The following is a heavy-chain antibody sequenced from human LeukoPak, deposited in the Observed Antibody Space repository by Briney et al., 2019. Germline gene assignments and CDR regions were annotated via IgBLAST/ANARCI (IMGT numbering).Heavy chain of an antibody. CDR2: INHSGST. V-gene: IGHV4-34*01. J-gene: IGHJ4*02. D-gene: IGHD2-8*01. Sequence: PSETLSLTCAVYGGSFSGYYWSWIRQPPGKGLEWIGEINHSGSTNYNPSLKSRVTISVDTSKNQFSLKLSSVTAADTAVYYCAREEDYTNGVCYFFDYWGQGTLVTVSS. CDR3: AREEDYTNGVCYFFDY. CDR1: GGSFSGYY.